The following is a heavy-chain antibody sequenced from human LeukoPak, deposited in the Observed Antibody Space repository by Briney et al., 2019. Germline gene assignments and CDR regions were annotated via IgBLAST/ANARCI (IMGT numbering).Heavy chain of an antibody. CDR1: GFTFSSYW. J-gene: IGHJ4*02. CDR2: ISNDGSKK. V-gene: IGHV3-30*13. CDR3: ARAEPIDF. D-gene: IGHD1-14*01. Sequence: PGGSLRLSCAASGFTFSSYWMHWVRQAPGKGLEWVSLISNDGSKKYYADSVKGRFTISRDNSKNSLYLQMNSLRVEDTAVYYCARAEPIDFWGQGTLVTVSS.